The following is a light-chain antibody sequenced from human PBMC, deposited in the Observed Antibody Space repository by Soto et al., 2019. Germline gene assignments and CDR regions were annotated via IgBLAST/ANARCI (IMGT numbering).Light chain of an antibody. V-gene: IGLV2-14*01. CDR2: EVS. CDR3: CSFTSSSTRV. J-gene: IGLJ3*02. Sequence: QSALTQPASVSGSPGQSITISCTGTSSDVGGHNYVSWYQQHPGIAPKLIIYEVSDRPSGVSNRFSGSKSGNTAYLTISGLQAEDEADYYCCSFTSSSTRVFGGGTKLTVL. CDR1: SSDVGGHNY.